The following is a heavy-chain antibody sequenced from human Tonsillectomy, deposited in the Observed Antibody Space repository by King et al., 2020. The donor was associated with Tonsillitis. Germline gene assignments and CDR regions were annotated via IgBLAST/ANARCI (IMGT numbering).Heavy chain of an antibody. D-gene: IGHD1-26*01. V-gene: IGHV4-59*01. CDR3: ARGESGGYKHEFDY. J-gene: IGHJ4*02. CDR1: GGSISSYY. CDR2: IYYSGST. Sequence: VQLQESGPGLVKPSETLSRTCTVSGGSISSYYWSWIRQPPGKGLEGIGYIYYSGSTNYNPSPKSRVTISFDTSKNQFFLKLSTVTAADTAVYYCARGESGGYKHEFDYWGQGTLVTVSS.